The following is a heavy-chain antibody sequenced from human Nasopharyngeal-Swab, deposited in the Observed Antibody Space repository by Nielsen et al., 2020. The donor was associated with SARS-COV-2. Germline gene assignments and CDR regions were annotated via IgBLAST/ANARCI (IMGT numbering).Heavy chain of an antibody. CDR2: ISGSGGST. CDR3: AKDWDIDYVWGSYRYHPLFDY. D-gene: IGHD3-16*02. V-gene: IGHV3-23*01. J-gene: IGHJ4*02. Sequence: WIRQPPGKGLEWVSAISGSGGSTYYADSVKGRFTVSRDNSKNTLYLQMNSLGAEDTAVYYCAKDWDIDYVWGSYRYHPLFDYWGQGTLVTV.